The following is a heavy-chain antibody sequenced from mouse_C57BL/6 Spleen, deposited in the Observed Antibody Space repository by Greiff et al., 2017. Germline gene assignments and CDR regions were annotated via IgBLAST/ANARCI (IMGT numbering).Heavy chain of an antibody. CDR3: ARGGLRRGFAY. D-gene: IGHD2-4*01. V-gene: IGHV5-4*01. CDR2: ISDGGSYT. J-gene: IGHJ3*01. CDR1: GFTFSSYA. Sequence: EVHLVESGGGLVKPGGSLKLSCAASGFTFSSYAMSWVRQTPEKRLEWVATISDGGSYTYYPDNVKGRFTISRDNAKNNLYLQMSHLKSEDTAMYYCARGGLRRGFAYWGQGTLVTVSA.